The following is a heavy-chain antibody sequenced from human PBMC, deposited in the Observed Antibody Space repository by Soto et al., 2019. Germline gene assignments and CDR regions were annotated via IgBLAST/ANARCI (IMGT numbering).Heavy chain of an antibody. Sequence: QVQLVQSGAEVKKPGSSVKVSCKASGGTFSSYAISWVRQAPGQGLEWMGGIIPIFGTANYAQKFQGRVTITADESTSTAYMELSSLRSEDTAVYYCARALYYDFWSDPAYYGMDVWGQGTTVTVSS. CDR3: ARALYYDFWSDPAYYGMDV. V-gene: IGHV1-69*01. CDR1: GGTFSSYA. J-gene: IGHJ6*02. CDR2: IIPIFGTA. D-gene: IGHD3-3*01.